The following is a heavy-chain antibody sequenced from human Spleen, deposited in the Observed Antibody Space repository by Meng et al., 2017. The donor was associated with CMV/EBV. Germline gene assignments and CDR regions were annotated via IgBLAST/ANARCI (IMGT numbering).Heavy chain of an antibody. V-gene: IGHV4-31*02. J-gene: IGHJ5*02. CDR2: IYYSGST. D-gene: IGHD2-2*01. Sequence: GLYWSCTPQHPGKGLEWIGYIYYSGSTYYNPSLKSRVTISVDTSKNQFSLKLSSVTAADTAVYYCARENVGVVVPAAIPGSYNWFDPWGQGTLVTVSS. CDR1: GLY. CDR3: ARENVGVVVPAAIPGSYNWFDP.